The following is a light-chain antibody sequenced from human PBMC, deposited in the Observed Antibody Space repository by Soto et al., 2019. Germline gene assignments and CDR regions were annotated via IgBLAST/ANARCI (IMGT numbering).Light chain of an antibody. CDR3: AACDDNLSGVL. V-gene: IGLV1-47*01. Sequence: QSVLAQPPSASGTPGQRVTISCSGSSSNIGSNYVYWYQQLPGTAPKLLIYRNSQRPSGGPARFSGSKSGTSVSLAISGLRSDDEADYYCAACDDNLSGVLFGGGTKVTVL. J-gene: IGLJ2*01. CDR1: SSNIGSNY. CDR2: RNS.